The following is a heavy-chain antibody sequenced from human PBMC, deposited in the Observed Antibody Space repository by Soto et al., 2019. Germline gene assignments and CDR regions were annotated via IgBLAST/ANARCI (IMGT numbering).Heavy chain of an antibody. CDR1: GGSYSGFY. CDR2: DIRTGGT. V-gene: IGHV4-34*02. Sequence: QVHLQQWGAGLLKPSETLSLTCALSGGSYSGFYWSWVRQPTGKGLEWIGEDIRTGGTNYNPSLTGRVTISLNTSKNHFTLRLTSLTAADKAVYSGARGNSGWYFHHWGQGTLVTVSS. J-gene: IGHJ1*01. CDR3: ARGNSGWYFHH. D-gene: IGHD6-19*01.